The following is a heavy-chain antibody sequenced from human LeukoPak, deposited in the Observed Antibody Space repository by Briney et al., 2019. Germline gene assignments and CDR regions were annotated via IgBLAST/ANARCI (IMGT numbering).Heavy chain of an antibody. CDR3: ARDRSGWYGNYFDY. J-gene: IGHJ4*02. D-gene: IGHD6-19*01. CDR2: IYYSGST. CDR1: GGSISNYY. Sequence: SETLSLTCTVSGGSISNYYWSWIRQPPGKGLEWIGYIYYSGSTNYNPSLKSRVTISVDTSKSQFSLKLSSVTAADTAVYYCARDRSGWYGNYFDYWGQGTLVTVSS. V-gene: IGHV4-59*01.